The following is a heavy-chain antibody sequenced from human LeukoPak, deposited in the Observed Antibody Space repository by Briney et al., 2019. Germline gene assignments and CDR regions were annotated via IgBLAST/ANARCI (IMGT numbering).Heavy chain of an antibody. Sequence: SETLSLTCAVYGGSFSGYYWSWIRQPPGKGLEWIGYIYYSGSTYYNPSLKSRVTISVDTSKNQFSLKLSSVTAADTAVYYCARSGDAFDIWGQGTMVTVSS. V-gene: IGHV4-30-4*08. CDR2: IYYSGST. CDR3: ARSGDAFDI. J-gene: IGHJ3*02. CDR1: GGSFSGYY.